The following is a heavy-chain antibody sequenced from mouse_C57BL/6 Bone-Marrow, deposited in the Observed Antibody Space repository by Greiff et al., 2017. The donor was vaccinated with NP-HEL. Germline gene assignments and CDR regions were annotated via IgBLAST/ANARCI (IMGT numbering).Heavy chain of an antibody. Sequence: QVQLKQPGAELVMPGASVKLSCKASGYTFTSYWMHWVKQRPGQGLEWIGEIDPSDSYTNYNQKFKGKSTLTVDKSSSTAYMQLSSLTSEDSAVYYCARVGAYDYDSFAYWGQGTLVTVSA. D-gene: IGHD2-4*01. CDR2: IDPSDSYT. CDR1: GYTFTSYW. CDR3: ARVGAYDYDSFAY. V-gene: IGHV1-69*01. J-gene: IGHJ3*01.